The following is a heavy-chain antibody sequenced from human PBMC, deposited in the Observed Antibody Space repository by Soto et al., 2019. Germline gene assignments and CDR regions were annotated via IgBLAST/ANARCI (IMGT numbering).Heavy chain of an antibody. V-gene: IGHV4-34*01. CDR2: INHRGTT. CDR3: ARYQWNPGAFDP. J-gene: IGHJ5*02. D-gene: IGHD1-20*01. Sequence: QVQLQQWGAGLLKPSETLSLTCAVYGGSLSDYYWNWLRQPPGKGLEWIGEINHRGTTSYNPSLKSRVDISVDTAMTQFYLKLRSVTAADTAIYYCARYQWNPGAFDPWGPGTQVTVSS. CDR1: GGSLSDYY.